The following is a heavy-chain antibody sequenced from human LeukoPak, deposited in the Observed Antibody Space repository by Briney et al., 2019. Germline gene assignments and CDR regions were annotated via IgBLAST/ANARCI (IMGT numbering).Heavy chain of an antibody. J-gene: IGHJ4*02. CDR1: GFTFSNYA. V-gene: IGHV3-23*01. Sequence: GGSLRLSCAASGFTFSNYAMNWVRQAPGRGLEWVSAISGSGGSTYYADSVKGRFTISRDNSKNTLYLQMNSLRAEDTAVYYCAKDLAGSGSYSFGYWGPGTVVTVSS. CDR2: ISGSGGST. D-gene: IGHD1-26*01. CDR3: AKDLAGSGSYSFGY.